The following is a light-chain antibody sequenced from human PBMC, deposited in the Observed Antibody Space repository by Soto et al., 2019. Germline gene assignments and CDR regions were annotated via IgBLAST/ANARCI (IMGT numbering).Light chain of an antibody. J-gene: IGLJ3*02. CDR1: SSDVGAYNY. CDR2: DVN. Sequence: QSALTQPASVSGSPGQSITISCTGTSSDVGAYNYVSWCQQHPGKAPKVIIYDVNNRPSGVSNRFSGFKSGNTASLTISGLQAEDEADYYCSSYTISNAWVFGGGTKLTVL. V-gene: IGLV2-14*01. CDR3: SSYTISNAWV.